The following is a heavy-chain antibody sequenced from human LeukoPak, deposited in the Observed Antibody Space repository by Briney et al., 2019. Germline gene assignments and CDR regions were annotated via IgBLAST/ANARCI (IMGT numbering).Heavy chain of an antibody. CDR1: GYTFTSYA. D-gene: IGHD3-22*01. Sequence: ASVKVSCKASGYTFTSYAMHWVRQAPGQRLEWMGWINAGNGNTKYSQKFQGRVTITRDTSASTAYMELSSLKSEDTAVYYYARDLEYDSSGWNYFDYWGQGTLVTVSS. J-gene: IGHJ4*02. CDR3: ARDLEYDSSGWNYFDY. CDR2: INAGNGNT. V-gene: IGHV1-3*01.